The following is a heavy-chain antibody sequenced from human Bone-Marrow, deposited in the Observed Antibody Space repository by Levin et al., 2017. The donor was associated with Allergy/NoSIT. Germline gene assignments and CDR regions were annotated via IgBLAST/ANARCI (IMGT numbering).Heavy chain of an antibody. V-gene: IGHV3-13*01. CDR2: IGTAADT. Sequence: PGGSLRLSCAASGFTFRSYDMHWVRQATGKGLECVSTIGTAADTYYPDSVRGRFTITRDNAKNSLYLQMNGLGAGDTAVYYCARYNYAYNAFDIWCQGTMVTVSS. CDR1: GFTFRSYD. CDR3: ARYNYAYNAFDI. J-gene: IGHJ3*02. D-gene: IGHD3-10*01.